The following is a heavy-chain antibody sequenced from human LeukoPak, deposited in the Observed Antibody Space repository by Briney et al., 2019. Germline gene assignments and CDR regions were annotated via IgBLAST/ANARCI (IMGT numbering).Heavy chain of an antibody. Sequence: SETLSLTCTVSGASISSSNYYWGWIRQPPGKGLEWIASIYYSGSMYYNPSLKTRVTISVDTSKNQFSLKLSSVTAADTAVYYCARGRRRSSGWYRNWFDPWGQGTLVTVSS. CDR2: IYYSGSM. CDR3: ARGRRRSSGWYRNWFDP. V-gene: IGHV4-39*07. D-gene: IGHD6-19*01. CDR1: GASISSSNYY. J-gene: IGHJ5*02.